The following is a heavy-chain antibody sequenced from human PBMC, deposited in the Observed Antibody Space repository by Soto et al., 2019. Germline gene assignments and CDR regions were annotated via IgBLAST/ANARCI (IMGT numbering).Heavy chain of an antibody. V-gene: IGHV1-24*01. D-gene: IGHD3-10*01. CDR2: FDPENGET. J-gene: IGHJ6*02. CDR1: GYTLTELS. CDR3: ATDHTVRLWFGYAMDV. Sequence: QDQQVQSGAQVKKPGASVKVSCKVSGYTLTELSMHWVRQAPRKGLEWMGGFDPENGETIYAQKFQGRVTMTEDTSTDTAYMELSSLRSEDTAVYYCATDHTVRLWFGYAMDVWGQGTTVTVSS.